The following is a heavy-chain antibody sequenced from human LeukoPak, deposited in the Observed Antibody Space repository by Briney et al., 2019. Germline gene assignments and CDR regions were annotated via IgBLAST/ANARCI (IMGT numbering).Heavy chain of an antibody. J-gene: IGHJ1*01. Sequence: SGGSLRLSCAASGFTFSSYWMSWVRQAPGKGLKWVANIKQDGSEEYYVDSVKGRFTISRDNAKNSQYLQMNGLRVEDTAVYYCARGDSSRLTSQYFQHWGQGTLVIVSS. V-gene: IGHV3-7*01. CDR2: IKQDGSEE. CDR1: GFTFSSYW. D-gene: IGHD6-13*01. CDR3: ARGDSSRLTSQYFQH.